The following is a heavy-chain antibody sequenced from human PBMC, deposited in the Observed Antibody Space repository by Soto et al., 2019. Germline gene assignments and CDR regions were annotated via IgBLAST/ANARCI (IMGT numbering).Heavy chain of an antibody. CDR3: VRDTSWSRPY. V-gene: IGHV4-30-4*01. Sequence: SETLSLICTVSGVSISSGGHYWSWIRQTPGKGLEWVGYIQVSGDTFYNPTLEGRVSMSVDTSNNQFSLDLTSVTDADTAVYYCVRDTSWSRPYWGQGTLVTVSS. CDR2: IQVSGDT. CDR1: GVSISSGGHY. D-gene: IGHD2-15*01. J-gene: IGHJ4*02.